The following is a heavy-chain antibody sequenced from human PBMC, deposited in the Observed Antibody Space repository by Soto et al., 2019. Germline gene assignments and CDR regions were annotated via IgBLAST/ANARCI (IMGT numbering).Heavy chain of an antibody. J-gene: IGHJ1*01. CDR1: GFNFGYYG. D-gene: IGHD2-2*01. CDR2: ISYDGKDK. CDR3: AKKRIRVNCSSNRCYVLQH. Sequence: QVQLVESGGGVVQPGRPLRLSCEASGFNFGYYGMHWVRQAPGKGLEWVAIISYDGKDKYYPDSVKGRFTISRDNSKNTLYVQMNRRKPEDTAVYYCAKKRIRVNCSSNRCYVLQHWGQGTLVTVST. V-gene: IGHV3-30*18.